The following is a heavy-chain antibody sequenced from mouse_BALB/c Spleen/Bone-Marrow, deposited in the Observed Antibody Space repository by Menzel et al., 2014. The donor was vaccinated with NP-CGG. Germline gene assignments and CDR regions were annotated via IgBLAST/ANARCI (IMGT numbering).Heavy chain of an antibody. CDR3: AKSAGFAY. Sequence: VQLQQSGPSLVQPSQSLSITCTVSGFSLTSYGVHWVRQSPGKGLEWLGVIWRGGSTDYNAALMSRLSITKDNSKSQVFFRMNSLQADDTAIYYCAKSAGFAYWGQGTLVTVSA. V-gene: IGHV2-5-1*01. CDR2: IWRGGST. CDR1: GFSLTSYG. J-gene: IGHJ3*01.